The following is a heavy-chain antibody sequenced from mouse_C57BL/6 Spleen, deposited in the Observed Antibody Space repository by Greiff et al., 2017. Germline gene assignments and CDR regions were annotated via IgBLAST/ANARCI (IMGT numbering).Heavy chain of an antibody. Sequence: VQLQQSGAELVRPGTSVKVSCKASGYAFTNYFIEWVKQRPGQGLEWIGVINPACGGTHSNQKFKGKATLPVDKSSSPAYMPLSSLTSEESTVYFCARYYGNAFDYWGQGTSLTVSS. CDR3: ARYYGNAFDY. V-gene: IGHV1-54*01. D-gene: IGHD2-1*01. J-gene: IGHJ2*03. CDR1: GYAFTNYF. CDR2: INPACGGT.